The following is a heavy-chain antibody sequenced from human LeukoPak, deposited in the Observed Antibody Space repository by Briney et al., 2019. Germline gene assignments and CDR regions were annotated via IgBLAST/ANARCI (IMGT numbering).Heavy chain of an antibody. J-gene: IGHJ4*02. V-gene: IGHV3-23*01. Sequence: GRSLRLSCAASGFTFSSYVMSWVRQAPGKGLEWVSDISGSGGRTYCADSVKGRFTISRDNSKNTLYLQMNSLRAEDTAVYYCAKKSSNWNCFDYWGQGTLVTVSS. CDR2: ISGSGGRT. CDR1: GFTFSSYV. CDR3: AKKSSNWNCFDY. D-gene: IGHD1-20*01.